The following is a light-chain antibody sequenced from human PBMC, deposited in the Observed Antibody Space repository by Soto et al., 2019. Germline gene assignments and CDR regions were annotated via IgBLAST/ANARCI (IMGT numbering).Light chain of an antibody. CDR1: QAIRND. CDR2: AGS. Sequence: DIQMTQSPSSLSASVGDRGTITCRASQAIRNDLGWFQQEPGKAPKRLIYAGSTLHSGVSSRFSGSGSGTEFTLTISSLQAEDFATYYCLQYYAYPRTFGQGTKVDIK. J-gene: IGKJ1*01. V-gene: IGKV1-17*01. CDR3: LQYYAYPRT.